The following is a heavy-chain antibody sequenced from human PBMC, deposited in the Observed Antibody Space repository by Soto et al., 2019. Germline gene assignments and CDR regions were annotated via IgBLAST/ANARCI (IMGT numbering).Heavy chain of an antibody. Sequence: GGSLRLSCSASGFTFSSYAMHWVRQAPGKRLEYVSVISYDGSNKYYADSVKGRFTISRDNSKNTLYLQMNSLRAEDTAVYYCARDPLWGTAMVLWYFDLWGRGTLVTVSS. CDR3: ARDPLWGTAMVLWYFDL. J-gene: IGHJ2*01. D-gene: IGHD5-18*01. CDR2: ISYDGSNK. CDR1: GFTFSSYA. V-gene: IGHV3-30-3*01.